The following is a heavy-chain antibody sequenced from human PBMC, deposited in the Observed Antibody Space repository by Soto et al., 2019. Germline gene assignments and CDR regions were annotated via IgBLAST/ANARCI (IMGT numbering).Heavy chain of an antibody. Sequence: GGSLRLSCVASGFTFSNFAMAWVRQAPGEGLEWVSAISGSGDDTFYADSMKGRFTISRDNSKDTLYLQINSLRAEDTAVYYCAKDTLYYDSSGYYPSYWYFDLWGRGTLVTVSS. D-gene: IGHD3-22*01. J-gene: IGHJ2*01. CDR2: ISGSGDDT. CDR1: GFTFSNFA. CDR3: AKDTLYYDSSGYYPSYWYFDL. V-gene: IGHV3-23*01.